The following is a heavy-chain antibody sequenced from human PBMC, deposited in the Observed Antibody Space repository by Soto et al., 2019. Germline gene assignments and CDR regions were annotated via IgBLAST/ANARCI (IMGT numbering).Heavy chain of an antibody. CDR2: IYYSGST. Sequence: SETLSLTCTVSGGSISSGDYYWSWIRQPPGKGLEWIGYIYYSGSTYYNPSLKSRVTISVDTSKNQFSLKLSSVTAADTAVYYCARGHIVATIPFDYWGQGTLATVS. J-gene: IGHJ4*02. D-gene: IGHD5-12*01. V-gene: IGHV4-30-4*01. CDR3: ARGHIVATIPFDY. CDR1: GGSISSGDYY.